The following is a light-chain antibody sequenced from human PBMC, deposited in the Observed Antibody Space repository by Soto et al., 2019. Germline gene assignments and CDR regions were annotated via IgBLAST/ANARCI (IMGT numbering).Light chain of an antibody. J-gene: IGKJ1*01. CDR2: KVS. V-gene: IGKV2-30*02. Sequence: DIVMNQSPLSMRGTXGQPVSISIRARQSPVHTYGDTYFTDFPQRPAKXXRRXXXKVSNWDSAVPERVSGSGSGSDFTLILSRVEAEDVGIYHCIQGKNWPPWTFGQGTKV. CDR3: IQGKNWPPWT. CDR1: QSPVHTYGDTY.